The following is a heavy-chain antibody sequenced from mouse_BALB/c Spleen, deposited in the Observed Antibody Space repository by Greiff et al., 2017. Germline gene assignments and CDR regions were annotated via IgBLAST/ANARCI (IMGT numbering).Heavy chain of an antibody. CDR1: GFTFSSYG. D-gene: IGHD2-4*01. CDR2: ISSGGSYT. CDR3: ARGIKGAMDY. V-gene: IGHV5-6*01. J-gene: IGHJ4*01. Sequence: EVKVVESGGDLVKPGGSLKLSCAASGFTFSSYGMSWVRQTPDKRLEWVATISSGGSYTYYPDSVKGRFTISRDNAKNTLYLQMSSLKSEDTAMYYCARGIKGAMDYWGQGTSVTVSS.